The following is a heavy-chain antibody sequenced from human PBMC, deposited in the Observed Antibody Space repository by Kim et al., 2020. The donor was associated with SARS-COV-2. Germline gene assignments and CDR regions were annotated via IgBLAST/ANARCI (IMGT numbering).Heavy chain of an antibody. J-gene: IGHJ6*01. CDR3: AQLSALKYYYGMDV. V-gene: IGHV2-5*02. D-gene: IGHD3-16*02. Sequence: SGPTLVNPTQTLTLTCTFSGFSLSTSGVGVGWIRQPPGKALEWLTLIYWDDDKLYSLSLKSRLTITKDTSKNQVVLTMTNMDPVDTATYYCAQLSALKYYYGMDVWGQGTTVTVPS. CDR1: GFSLSTSGVG. CDR2: IYWDDDK.